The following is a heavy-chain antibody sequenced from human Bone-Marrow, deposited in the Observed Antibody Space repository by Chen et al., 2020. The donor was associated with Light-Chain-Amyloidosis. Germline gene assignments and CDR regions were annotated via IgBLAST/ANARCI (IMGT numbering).Heavy chain of an antibody. CDR2: SSSSSSAI. D-gene: IGHD3-16*01. Sequence: QVQLVESGGGLVKPGGSLRLSCAASGFTFSDFYMSWIRQAPGKGLEWISYSSSSSSAIYYADSVKGRFTISRDNAENSVYLQMDRLRAEDTAVYYCARGYKFGYYWGQGTLVNVSS. CDR3: ARGYKFGYY. CDR1: GFTFSDFY. V-gene: IGHV3-11*01. J-gene: IGHJ4*02.